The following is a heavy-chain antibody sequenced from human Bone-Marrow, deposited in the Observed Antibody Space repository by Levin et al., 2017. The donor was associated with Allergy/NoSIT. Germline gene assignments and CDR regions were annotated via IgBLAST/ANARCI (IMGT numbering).Heavy chain of an antibody. V-gene: IGHV1-24*01. CDR1: GDTLSDLS. J-gene: IGHJ6*02. CDR3: ATRKGSTDDYTLVYLHAMAV. Sequence: GESLKISCKVFGDTLSDLSMHWVRQAPGKGLEWMGGFDPEDGETTYSKEFQGRVSMTDDTSTNTVSMELSSLTSDDTAVYYCATRKGSTDDYTLVYLHAMAVWGQGTTVIVSS. D-gene: IGHD2-2*02. CDR2: FDPEDGET.